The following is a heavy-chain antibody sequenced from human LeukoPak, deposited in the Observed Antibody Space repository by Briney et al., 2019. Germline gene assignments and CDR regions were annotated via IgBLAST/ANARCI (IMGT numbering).Heavy chain of an antibody. Sequence: GGSLRLSCAASGFIFSDHYMDWVRQAPGKGLEWIGRAKNKVNSYTTLYAASVEGRFTISRDDSKNSLYLEMNSLRAEDTAVYYCARSNYVRGVTANALDIWGQGTMVTVS. CDR3: ARSNYVRGVTANALDI. CDR1: GFIFSDHY. J-gene: IGHJ3*02. D-gene: IGHD3-10*01. CDR2: AKNKVNSYTT. V-gene: IGHV3-72*01.